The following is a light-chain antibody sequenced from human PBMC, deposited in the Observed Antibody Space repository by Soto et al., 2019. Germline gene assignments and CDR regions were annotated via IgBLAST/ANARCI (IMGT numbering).Light chain of an antibody. CDR2: EVS. V-gene: IGLV2-14*01. Sequence: QSGLTQPASVSCSPGQSITISCTGTSSDVGGYNYVSLYQQHPGKAPKLMIYEVSNRPSGVSNRFSGSKSGNTASLTISGLQAEDEADYYCSSYTSSSTYVFGTGTNVTVL. J-gene: IGLJ1*01. CDR3: SSYTSSSTYV. CDR1: SSDVGGYNY.